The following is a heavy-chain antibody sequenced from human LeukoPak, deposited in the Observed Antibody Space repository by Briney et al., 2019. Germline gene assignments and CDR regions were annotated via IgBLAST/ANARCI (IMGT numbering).Heavy chain of an antibody. J-gene: IGHJ5*02. CDR1: GSSFSGYY. CDR2: INHSGST. CDR3: ARAPWFDP. V-gene: IGHV4-34*01. Sequence: SETLSLTCAVYGSSFSGYYWSWIRQPPGKGPEWIGEINHSGSTNYNPSLKSRVTISVDTSKNQFSLKLSSVTAADTAVYYCARAPWFDPWGQGTLVTVSS.